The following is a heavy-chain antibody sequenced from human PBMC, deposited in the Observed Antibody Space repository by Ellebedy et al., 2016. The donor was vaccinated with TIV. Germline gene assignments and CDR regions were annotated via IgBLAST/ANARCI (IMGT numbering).Heavy chain of an antibody. CDR3: ARAGGNAFDV. D-gene: IGHD3-16*01. J-gene: IGHJ3*01. CDR2: IYYTGNT. CDR1: GGSISSNNHQ. V-gene: IGHV4-39*07. Sequence: MPSETLSLTCTVSGGSISSNNHQWAWIRQPPGKGLEWVGNIYYTGNTYYNPSLKSRVTISVDTSKNQFSLELSSVTAADTAVYYCARAGGNAFDVWGQGTMVTVSS.